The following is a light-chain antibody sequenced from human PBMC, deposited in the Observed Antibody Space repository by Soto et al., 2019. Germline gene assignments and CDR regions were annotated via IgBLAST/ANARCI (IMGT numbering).Light chain of an antibody. CDR1: NIGSKS. J-gene: IGLJ3*02. V-gene: IGLV3-21*04. CDR2: YDT. Sequence: SYELTQPPSVSVAPGKTARITCGGNNIGSKSVHWYQQKPGQAPVLVIYYDTDRPSGIRERFSGSKSGDTATLTISRVEAGDEADYYCLVWDTSSDHWVFGGGTKLTVL. CDR3: LVWDTSSDHWV.